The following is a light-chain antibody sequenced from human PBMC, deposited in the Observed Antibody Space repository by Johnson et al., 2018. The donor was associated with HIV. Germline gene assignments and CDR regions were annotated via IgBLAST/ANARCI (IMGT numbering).Light chain of an antibody. CDR1: SSNIGNNY. J-gene: IGLJ1*01. CDR3: GTWHSSLNGYV. CDR2: ENT. V-gene: IGLV1-51*02. Sequence: QSVLTQSPSVSAAPGQKVTISCSGSSSNIGNNYVSWYQQVPGTAPKLLIYENTNRPSGIPDRFSGSKSGTSATLGITGLQTGDEADYYCGTWHSSLNGYVFGSGTKVTVL.